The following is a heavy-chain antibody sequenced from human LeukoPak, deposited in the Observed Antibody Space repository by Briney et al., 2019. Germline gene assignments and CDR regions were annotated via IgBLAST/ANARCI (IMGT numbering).Heavy chain of an antibody. J-gene: IGHJ2*01. CDR1: GYTFTGYY. V-gene: IGHV1-2*02. CDR2: INPNSGGT. Sequence: ASVKVSCKASGYTFTGYYMHWVRQAPGQGLEWMGWINPNSGGTNYAQKLQGRVTMTTDTSTSTAYMELRSLRSDDTAVYYCARDTYYYGSGSPKRFDLWGRGTLVTVSS. CDR3: ARDTYYYGSGSPKRFDL. D-gene: IGHD3-10*01.